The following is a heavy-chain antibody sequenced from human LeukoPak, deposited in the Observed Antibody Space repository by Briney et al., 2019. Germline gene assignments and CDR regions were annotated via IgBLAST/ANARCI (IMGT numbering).Heavy chain of an antibody. CDR1: GFTFSSYG. V-gene: IGHV3-23*01. D-gene: IGHD6-6*01. CDR3: AKEGRLIIAARPTDY. J-gene: IGHJ4*02. Sequence: GGSLRLSCAVSGFTFSSYGMSWVRQAPGKGLEWVSVISGSGDSTYYADSVKGRFTISRNNPKNTLYLQMNSLRAEDTAVYYCAKEGRLIIAARPTDYWGQGTLVTVSS. CDR2: ISGSGDST.